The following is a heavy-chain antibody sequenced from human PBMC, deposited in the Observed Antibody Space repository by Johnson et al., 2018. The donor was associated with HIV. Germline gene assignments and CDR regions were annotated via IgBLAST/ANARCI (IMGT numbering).Heavy chain of an antibody. D-gene: IGHD5-18*01. CDR2: ISSTGTTI. CDR3: ARNRPVSYGYRGAFDF. J-gene: IGHJ3*01. V-gene: IGHV3-11*04. CDR1: GFTFDNFA. Sequence: QVQLVESGGSVVRPGGSLRLSCAASGFTFDNFAMSWIRQAPGKGLDWVSYISSTGTTIYYADSVKGRFTISRDNAMKSLYLQINSLRAEDTAVYYCARNRPVSYGYRGAFDFWGQGTMVTVSS.